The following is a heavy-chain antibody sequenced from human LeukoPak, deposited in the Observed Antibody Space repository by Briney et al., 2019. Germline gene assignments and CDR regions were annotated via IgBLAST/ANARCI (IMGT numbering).Heavy chain of an antibody. CDR1: GFTFSSYA. CDR2: ISGSGGST. J-gene: IGHJ5*02. Sequence: GGSLRLSCAASGFTFSSYAMHWVRQAPGKGLEWVSAISGSGGSTYYADSVKGRFTISRDNAKNSLYLQMNSLRAEDTAVYYCARKRRSSSSFDPWGQGTLVTVSS. CDR3: ARKRRSSSSFDP. V-gene: IGHV3-23*01. D-gene: IGHD6-13*01.